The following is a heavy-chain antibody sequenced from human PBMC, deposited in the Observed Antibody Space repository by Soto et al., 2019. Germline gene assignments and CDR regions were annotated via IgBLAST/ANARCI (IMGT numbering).Heavy chain of an antibody. V-gene: IGHV4-59*01. J-gene: IGHJ6*02. CDR3: GSAGRREWEQYYYYYGMDV. Sequence: PSETLSLTSTVSGGSISSYYWSWIRQPPGKGLEWIGYIYYSGSTNYNPSLKSRVTISVDTSKNQFSLKLSSVTAADTAVYYCGSAGRREWEQYYYYYGMDVWGQGTTVTVSS. D-gene: IGHD1-26*01. CDR1: GGSISSYY. CDR2: IYYSGST.